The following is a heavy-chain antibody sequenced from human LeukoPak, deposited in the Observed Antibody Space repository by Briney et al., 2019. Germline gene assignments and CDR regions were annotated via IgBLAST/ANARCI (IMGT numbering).Heavy chain of an antibody. CDR3: AREDRAAAGTPFDY. CDR2: IRYDGSNK. CDR1: GFTFSSYG. D-gene: IGHD6-13*01. V-gene: IGHV3-33*01. Sequence: GRSLRLSCAASGFTFSSYGMHWVRQAPGKGLEWVAVIRYDGSNKYYADSVKGRFTISRDNSKNTLYLQMNSLRAEDTAVYYCAREDRAAAGTPFDYWGQGTLVTVSS. J-gene: IGHJ4*02.